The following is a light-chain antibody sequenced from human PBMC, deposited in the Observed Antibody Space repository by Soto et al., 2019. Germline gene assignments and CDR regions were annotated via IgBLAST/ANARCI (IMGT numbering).Light chain of an antibody. CDR3: RSYDSSLGGFYV. Sequence: QSVLTQPPSVSGAPGQRVTISCTGSSSNIGAGYDVHWYQQLPGTAPKLLIYGNSNRPSGVPDRFSGSKSGTSASLAITGLQAEDEADYSCRSYDSSLGGFYVFGTGTKVTVL. CDR1: SSNIGAGYD. V-gene: IGLV1-40*01. J-gene: IGLJ1*01. CDR2: GNS.